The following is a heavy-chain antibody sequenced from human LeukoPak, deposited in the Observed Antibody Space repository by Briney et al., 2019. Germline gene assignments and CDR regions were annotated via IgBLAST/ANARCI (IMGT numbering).Heavy chain of an antibody. D-gene: IGHD3-10*02. J-gene: IGHJ6*04. CDR3: AELGITMIGGV. CDR1: GFTFSSYE. Sequence: PGGSLRLSCAASGFTFSSYEMNWVRQAPGKGLEWVSYISSSGSNIYYADSVRGRFTISRDNAKNSLYLQMNSLRAEDTAVYYCAELGITMIGGVWGKGTTVTISS. CDR2: ISSSGSNI. V-gene: IGHV3-48*03.